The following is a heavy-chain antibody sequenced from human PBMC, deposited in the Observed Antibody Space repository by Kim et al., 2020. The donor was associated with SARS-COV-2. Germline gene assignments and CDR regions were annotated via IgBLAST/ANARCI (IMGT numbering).Heavy chain of an antibody. CDR2: ISGSGGST. V-gene: IGHV3-23*01. Sequence: GGSLRLSCAASGFTFSSYAMSWVRQAPGKGLEWVSAISGSGGSTYYADSVKGRFTISRDNSKNTLYLQMNSLRAEDTAVYYCAKTAIAAAVGVGDYFDYWGQGTLVTVSS. CDR3: AKTAIAAAVGVGDYFDY. D-gene: IGHD6-13*01. J-gene: IGHJ4*02. CDR1: GFTFSSYA.